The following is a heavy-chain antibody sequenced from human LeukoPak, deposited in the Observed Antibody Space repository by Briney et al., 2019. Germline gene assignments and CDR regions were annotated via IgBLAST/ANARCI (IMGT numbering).Heavy chain of an antibody. CDR2: INHSGST. CDR1: GGSFSGYY. D-gene: IGHD3-10*01. CDR3: ARAGNYGSGSIRY. V-gene: IGHV4-34*01. Sequence: SETLSLTCAVYGGSFSGYYWSWIRQPPGKGLEWIGEINHSGSTNYNPSLKSRVTISVDTSKNQFSLKLNSVTAADTAVYYCARAGNYGSGSIRYWGQGTLVTVSS. J-gene: IGHJ4*02.